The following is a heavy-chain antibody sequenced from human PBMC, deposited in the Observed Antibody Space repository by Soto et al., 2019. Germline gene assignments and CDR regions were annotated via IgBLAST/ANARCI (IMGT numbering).Heavy chain of an antibody. CDR1: GYTFTGYY. CDR3: ARGPSIGYYDFWGGYYKDAAFDI. J-gene: IGHJ3*02. CDR2: INPNSGGT. D-gene: IGHD3-3*01. V-gene: IGHV1-2*04. Sequence: ASVKVSCKASGYTFTGYYMHWVRQAPGQGLEWMGWINPNSGGTNYAQKFQGWVTMTRDTSISTAYMELSRLRSDDTAVYYCARGPSIGYYDFWGGYYKDAAFDIWGQGTMVTVSS.